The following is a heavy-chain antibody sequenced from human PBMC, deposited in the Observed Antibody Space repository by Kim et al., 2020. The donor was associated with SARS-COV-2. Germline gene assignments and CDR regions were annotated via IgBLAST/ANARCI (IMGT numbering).Heavy chain of an antibody. CDR3: ARAGYSSGWYISG. J-gene: IGHJ4*02. CDR2: INHSGST. Sequence: SETLSLTCAVYGGSFSGYYWSWIRQPPGKGLEWIGEINHSGSTNYNPSLKSRVTISVDTSKNQFSLKLSSVTAADTAVYYCARAGYSSGWYISGWGQGT. CDR1: GGSFSGYY. D-gene: IGHD6-19*01. V-gene: IGHV4-34*01.